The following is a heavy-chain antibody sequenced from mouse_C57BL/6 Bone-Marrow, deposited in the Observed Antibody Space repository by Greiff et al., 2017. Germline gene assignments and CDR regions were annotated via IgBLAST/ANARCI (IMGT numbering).Heavy chain of an antibody. D-gene: IGHD2-5*01. CDR1: GYTFTSYG. CDR3: AREGAYSNYYFDY. J-gene: IGHJ2*01. V-gene: IGHV1-81*01. CDR2: IYPRSGNT. Sequence: VKLMASGAELARPGASVKLSCKASGYTFTSYGISWVKQRTGQGLEWIGEIYPRSGNTYYNEKFKGKATLTADKSSSTAYMELRSLTSEDSEVYFCAREGAYSNYYFDYWGQGTTLTVSS.